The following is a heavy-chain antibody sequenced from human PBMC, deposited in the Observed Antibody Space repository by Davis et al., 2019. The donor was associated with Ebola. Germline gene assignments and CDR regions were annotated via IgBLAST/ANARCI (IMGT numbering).Heavy chain of an antibody. CDR3: AKDLGLGFGGVIDY. Sequence: PGGSLRLSCAASGFTFDDYTMHWVRHAPGKGLEWVSLISWDGGSTYYADSVKGRFTISRDNSKNSLYLQMNSLRTEDTALYYCAKDLGLGFGGVIDYWGQGTLVTVSS. D-gene: IGHD3-16*01. CDR1: GFTFDDYT. CDR2: ISWDGGST. J-gene: IGHJ4*02. V-gene: IGHV3-43*01.